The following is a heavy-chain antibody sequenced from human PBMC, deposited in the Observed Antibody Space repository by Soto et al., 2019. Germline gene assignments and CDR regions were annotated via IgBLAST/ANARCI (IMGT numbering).Heavy chain of an antibody. CDR1: GGSISSDYW. CDR2: MYHSGIT. Sequence: ASETLSLTCTVSGGSISSDYWWTWVRQPPGKGLEWIAEMYHSGITNYNPSLKSRVTISVDKSKNQISLKLSSVTAADTAVYYCARVLSSGWSRFDYWGQGTLVTVSS. CDR3: ARVLSSGWSRFDY. D-gene: IGHD6-19*01. J-gene: IGHJ4*02. V-gene: IGHV4-4*02.